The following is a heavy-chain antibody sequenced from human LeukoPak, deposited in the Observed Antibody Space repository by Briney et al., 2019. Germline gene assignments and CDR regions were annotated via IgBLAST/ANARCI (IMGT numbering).Heavy chain of an antibody. J-gene: IGHJ4*02. Sequence: ASVKVSCKASGYTFTSYAINWVRQAPGQGLEWMGWINTNTGNPTYAQGFTGRFVFSLDTSVSTAYLQISSLKAEDTAVFYCARNSIFGGIWDWGQGTLVTVSS. D-gene: IGHD3-3*01. CDR3: ARNSIFGGIWD. CDR1: GYTFTSYA. V-gene: IGHV7-4-1*02. CDR2: INTNTGNP.